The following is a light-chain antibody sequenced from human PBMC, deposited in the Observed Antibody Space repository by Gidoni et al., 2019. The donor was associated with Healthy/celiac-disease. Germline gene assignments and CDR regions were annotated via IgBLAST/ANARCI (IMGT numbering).Light chain of an antibody. CDR2: AAS. V-gene: IGKV1-39*01. J-gene: IGKJ4*02. CDR3: QQSYSTPRT. CDR1: QSISSY. Sequence: DIQMPQSPSSLSASVGDRVTIPCRASQSISSYFNWYQQKPGKAPKLLIYAASSLQSGVPSRCSGSGSGTDFTLTISSLQPEDFATYYCQQSYSTPRTFGGGTKVEIK.